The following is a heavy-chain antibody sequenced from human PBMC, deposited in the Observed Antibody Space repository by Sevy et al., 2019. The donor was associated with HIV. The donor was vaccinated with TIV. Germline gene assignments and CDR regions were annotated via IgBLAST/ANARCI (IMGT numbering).Heavy chain of an antibody. CDR2: TRYDGSTK. CDR3: AKDLTERYSTSSGDFDY. Sequence: GGFLRLSCAASGFTFNVYGMHWVRQAPGKGLQWVAFTRYDGSTKYYADSVKGRFTISRDNSKNTLYLQMNSLRVEDTALYYCAKDLTERYSTSSGDFDYWGQGSLVTVSS. CDR1: GFTFNVYG. D-gene: IGHD6-6*01. V-gene: IGHV3-30*02. J-gene: IGHJ4*02.